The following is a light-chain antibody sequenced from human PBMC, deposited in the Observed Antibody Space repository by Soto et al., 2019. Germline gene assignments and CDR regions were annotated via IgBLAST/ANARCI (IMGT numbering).Light chain of an antibody. CDR3: SSYVTGNTVI. V-gene: IGLV2-14*01. CDR2: EVT. Sequence: QSALTQPASVSGSPGQSITISCTGTSSDVGAHNSVCWYQQHPGKVPKLLIYEVTNRPSGVSNRFSGSKSGNTASLTISGLQAGDEADYYCSSYVTGNTVIFGGGTKLTVL. J-gene: IGLJ2*01. CDR1: SSDVGAHNS.